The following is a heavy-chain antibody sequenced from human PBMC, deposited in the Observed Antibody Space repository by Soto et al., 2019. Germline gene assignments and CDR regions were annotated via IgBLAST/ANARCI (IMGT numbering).Heavy chain of an antibody. D-gene: IGHD1-1*01. CDR1: GGSFSGYY. CDR2: INHSGST. J-gene: IGHJ6*02. Sequence: SETLSLTCAVYGGSFSGYYWSWIRQPPGKGLEWIGEINHSGSTNYNPSLKSRVTISVDTSKNQFSLKLSSVTAADTAVYYCARAGTLQLSYGMDVWGQGNTVTVS. V-gene: IGHV4-34*01. CDR3: ARAGTLQLSYGMDV.